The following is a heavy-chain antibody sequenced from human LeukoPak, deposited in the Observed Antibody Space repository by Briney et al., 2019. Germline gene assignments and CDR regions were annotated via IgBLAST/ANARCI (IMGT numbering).Heavy chain of an antibody. V-gene: IGHV1-2*02. D-gene: IGHD1-26*01. J-gene: IGHJ4*02. CDR2: INPNSGGT. Sequence: ASVKVSCKASGYTFTGYYMHWVRQAPGQGLEWMGWINPNSGGTNYAQKFQGRVTMTRDTSISTAYMELRSLTSDDTAVYYCAREESIGRYQFLHDSWGQGTLVTVSS. CDR1: GYTFTGYY. CDR3: AREESIGRYQFLHDS.